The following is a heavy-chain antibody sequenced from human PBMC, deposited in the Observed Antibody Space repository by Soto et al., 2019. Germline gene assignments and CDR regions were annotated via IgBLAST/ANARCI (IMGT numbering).Heavy chain of an antibody. CDR2: INWSGGET. V-gene: IGHV3-20*04. CDR1: GFIFDDYG. J-gene: IGHJ4*02. Sequence: DVQLVEAGGDMVRPGASLRLSCAASGFIFDDYGMNWVRHTPYKGLEWVAFINWSGGETRYGDSMKSRFTASRDTAKHPLYLQMASLGVEDTSLYYCASIRMSGGFYFDYWDQGTLGTVST. CDR3: ASIRMSGGFYFDY. D-gene: IGHD3-10*01.